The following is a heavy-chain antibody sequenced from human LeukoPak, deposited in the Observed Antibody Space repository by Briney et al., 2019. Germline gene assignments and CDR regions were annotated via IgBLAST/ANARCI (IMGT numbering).Heavy chain of an antibody. D-gene: IGHD3-16*01. CDR3: ARTPMTFPFYYMDV. J-gene: IGHJ6*03. V-gene: IGHV3-53*01. Sequence: GGSLRLSCAASGFTVSSNYMSWVRQAPGKGLEWVSVIYSGGSTYYADSVKGRFTISRDNSKNTLYLQMNSLRAEDTAVYYCARTPMTFPFYYMDVWGKGTTVTISS. CDR2: IYSGGST. CDR1: GFTVSSNY.